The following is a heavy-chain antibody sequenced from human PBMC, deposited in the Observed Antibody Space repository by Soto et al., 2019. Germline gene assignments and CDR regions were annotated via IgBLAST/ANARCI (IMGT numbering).Heavy chain of an antibody. CDR1: GFAFSTYW. Sequence: PGGPLRPSCAASGFAFSTYWMTRVRQAQGKGQKWVANIKHDGSERYYVDSVKGRFTISRDNAKNSLYLQMNSLRAEDTAVYYFPLRYGSVSYDDYIIELWGQGTTVTVTS. CDR2: IKHDGSER. V-gene: IGHV3-7*02. CDR3: PLRYGSVSYDDYIIEL. J-gene: IGHJ6*02. D-gene: IGHD3-10*01.